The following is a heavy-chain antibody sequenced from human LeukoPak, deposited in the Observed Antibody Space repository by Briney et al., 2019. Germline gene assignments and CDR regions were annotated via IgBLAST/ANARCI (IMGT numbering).Heavy chain of an antibody. J-gene: IGHJ4*02. CDR2: ISSSSSNI. CDR3: ARVLWSGELLXSPFDY. CDR1: GFTFRSYS. V-gene: IGHV3-48*04. D-gene: IGHD3-10*01. Sequence: PGGSLRLSCVASGFTFRSYSMNWVRQAPGKGLEWVSYISSSSSNIYYADSVKGRFTISRDNAKDSLYLQMNSLRAEDTAFYYCARVLWSGELLXSPFDYWGRGTLVTVSS.